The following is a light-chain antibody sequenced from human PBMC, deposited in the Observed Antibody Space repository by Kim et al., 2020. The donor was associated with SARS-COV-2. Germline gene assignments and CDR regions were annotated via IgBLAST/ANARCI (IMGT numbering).Light chain of an antibody. CDR1: QSINSY. CDR2: ASS. V-gene: IGKV1-17*01. Sequence: AAVGDRVTITCQASQSINSYLNLYQQKPEKAPKLLIYASSSLQSGVPSRFSGSGSGTEFTLTISSVQPEDFATYFCLQHSTYPITFGQGTRLEIK. CDR3: LQHSTYPIT. J-gene: IGKJ5*01.